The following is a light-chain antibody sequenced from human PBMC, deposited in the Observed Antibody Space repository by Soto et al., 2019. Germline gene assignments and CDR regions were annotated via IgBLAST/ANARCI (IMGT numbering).Light chain of an antibody. CDR1: QIINKY. Sequence: DIQMTQSPSSLSASVGDRVTITCRASQIINKYLNWYQQKPGKAPNLLIYTASSLQVGLPSRFSGSGAGTDFTLTISSLQPEDSATYYCQQSFGTPLTFGGGTKVEIK. CDR3: QQSFGTPLT. V-gene: IGKV1-39*01. CDR2: TAS. J-gene: IGKJ4*01.